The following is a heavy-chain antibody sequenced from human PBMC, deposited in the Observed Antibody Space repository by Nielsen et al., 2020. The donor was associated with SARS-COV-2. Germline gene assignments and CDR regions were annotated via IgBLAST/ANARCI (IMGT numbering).Heavy chain of an antibody. CDR1: GFTFSSYG. D-gene: IGHD7-27*01. J-gene: IGHJ4*02. Sequence: GESLKISCAASGFTFSSYGMHWVRQAPGKGLEWVAVISYDGSNKYYADSVKGRFTISRDNSKNTLYLQMNGLRAEDTAVYYCAKDMGTVRRGDYWGQGTLVTVSS. V-gene: IGHV3-30*18. CDR3: AKDMGTVRRGDY. CDR2: ISYDGSNK.